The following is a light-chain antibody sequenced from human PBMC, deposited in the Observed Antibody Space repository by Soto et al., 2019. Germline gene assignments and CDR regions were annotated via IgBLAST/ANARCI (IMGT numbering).Light chain of an antibody. CDR3: LQYETYWT. J-gene: IGKJ1*01. CDR2: KAS. CDR1: QSLLHSDGKTY. Sequence: DIVMTQTPLSLSVTPGQPASISCKSSQSLLHSDGKTYLYWYLQKPGQPPQLLIYKASSLESGVPSRFSGSGSGTEFTLPISSLQPDDFATYYCLQYETYWTFGQGTKVEIK. V-gene: IGKV2-29*03.